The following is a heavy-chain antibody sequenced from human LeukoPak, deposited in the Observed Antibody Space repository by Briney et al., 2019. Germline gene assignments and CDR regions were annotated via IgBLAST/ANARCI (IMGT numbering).Heavy chain of an antibody. CDR1: GFTFSDAW. Sequence: GGSLRLSCAASGFTFSDAWMSWVRQAPGEGLEWVGRIKSKADGGTTDYAAPGKGRFTISRDDSKSTLYLQMNSLKSEDTAVYYCSSYRDWGQGTRVTVSS. CDR2: IKSKADGGTT. V-gene: IGHV3-15*01. CDR3: SSYRD. D-gene: IGHD4-11*01. J-gene: IGHJ4*02.